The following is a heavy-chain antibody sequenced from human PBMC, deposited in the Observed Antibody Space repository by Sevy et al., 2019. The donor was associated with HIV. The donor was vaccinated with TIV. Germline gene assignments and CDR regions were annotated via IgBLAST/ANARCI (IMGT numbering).Heavy chain of an antibody. J-gene: IGHJ6*02. Sequence: GGSLRLSCAASGFTVSSNYMSCVRQAPGKGLEWVSVIYSGGSTYYADSVKGRFTISRDNSKNTLYLQMNSLRAEDTAVYYCARDRIVPAAAYPPTTLNYYYYYGMDVWGQGTTVTVSS. CDR2: IYSGGST. CDR3: ARDRIVPAAAYPPTTLNYYYYYGMDV. D-gene: IGHD2-2*01. CDR1: GFTVSSNY. V-gene: IGHV3-53*01.